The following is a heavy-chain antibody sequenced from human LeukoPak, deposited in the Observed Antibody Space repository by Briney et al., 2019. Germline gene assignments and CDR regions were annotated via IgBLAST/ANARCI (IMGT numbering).Heavy chain of an antibody. V-gene: IGHV1-69*13. CDR1: GGAFSSYA. J-gene: IGHJ6*03. Sequence: ASVKVSCKASGGAFSSYAISWVRQAPGQGLEWMGGIIPIFGTADYAQKFQGRVTITADESTSTAYMELSSLRSEDTAVYYCARSRYYYYYMDVWGKGTTVTVSS. CDR2: IIPIFGTA. CDR3: ARSRYYYYYMDV.